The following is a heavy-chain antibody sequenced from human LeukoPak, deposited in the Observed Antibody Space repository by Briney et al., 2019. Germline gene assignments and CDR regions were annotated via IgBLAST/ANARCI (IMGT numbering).Heavy chain of an antibody. CDR2: ISSNEYDT. D-gene: IGHD2-8*01. Sequence: PGGSLRLYCSASGFTFGAYFMHWVRQAPGKGLQYVSSISSNEYDTYYADSVKGRFTISRDNSKNTLFLQMNNLRPEDTAVYYCVKDLNGTWSFDYWGQGTLVTVSS. CDR3: VKDLNGTWSFDY. V-gene: IGHV3-64D*06. CDR1: GFTFGAYF. J-gene: IGHJ4*02.